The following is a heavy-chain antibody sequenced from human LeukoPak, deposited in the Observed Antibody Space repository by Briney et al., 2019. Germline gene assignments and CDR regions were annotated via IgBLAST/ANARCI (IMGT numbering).Heavy chain of an antibody. J-gene: IGHJ4*02. CDR2: IYPGDSDT. CDR1: GYSFTSYW. Sequence: GGSLRLSCKGSGYSFTSYWIGWVRQMPGKGLEWMGIIYPGDSDTRYSPSFQGQVTISADKSISTAYMELSRLRSDDTAVYYCARSRSSSSWYYFDYWGQGTLVTVSS. CDR3: ARSRSSSSWYYFDY. V-gene: IGHV5-51*01. D-gene: IGHD6-13*01.